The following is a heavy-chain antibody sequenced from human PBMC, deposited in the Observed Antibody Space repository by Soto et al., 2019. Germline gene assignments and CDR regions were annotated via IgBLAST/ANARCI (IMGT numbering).Heavy chain of an antibody. CDR2: IKHSGST. V-gene: IGHV4-34*01. J-gene: IGHJ5*02. D-gene: IGHD2-2*01. CDR3: ARKRYCSSTSCYRRWFHP. CDR1: GGSFSGYY. Sequence: QVQLQQWGAGLLKPSETLSLTCAVYGGSFSGYYWSWIRQPPGKGLEWIGEIKHSGSTNYNPSLKNRVTITVYTSKNQFSLKLSSVTAADTAVYYCARKRYCSSTSCYRRWFHPWGQGTLVTVSS.